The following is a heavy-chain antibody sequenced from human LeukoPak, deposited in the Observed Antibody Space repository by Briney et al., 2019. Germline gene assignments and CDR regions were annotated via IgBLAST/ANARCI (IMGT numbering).Heavy chain of an antibody. V-gene: IGHV3-30*18. D-gene: IGHD4-17*01. CDR3: AKQKDYGDYYYFDY. CDR2: ISYDGSNK. CDR1: GFTFSSYG. J-gene: IGHJ4*02. Sequence: GGSLRLSCAASGFTFSSYGMHWVRQAPGKGLEWVAVISYDGSNKYYADSVKGRFTISRDNSKNTLYLQMNSLRAEDTAVYYCAKQKDYGDYYYFDYWGQGTLVTVSS.